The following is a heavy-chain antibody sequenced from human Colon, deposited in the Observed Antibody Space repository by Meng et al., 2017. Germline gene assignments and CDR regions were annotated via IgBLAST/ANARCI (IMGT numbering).Heavy chain of an antibody. CDR3: ATLGVRATRDAFDY. D-gene: IGHD3-10*01. J-gene: IGHJ4*02. Sequence: GESLKISCAASGFTFSNAYMAWVRQAPGQGLEWLGRIKTIPEGGAADYRAPVRDRFTISRDDSRDTLHLQINSLKTENTAIYYCATLGVRATRDAFDYWGLGTLVTVS. CDR1: GFTFSNAY. V-gene: IGHV3-15*01. CDR2: IKTIPEGGAA.